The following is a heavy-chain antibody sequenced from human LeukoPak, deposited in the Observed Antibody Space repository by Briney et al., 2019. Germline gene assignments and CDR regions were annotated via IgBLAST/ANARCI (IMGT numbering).Heavy chain of an antibody. CDR3: ARVGSYSFDY. CDR2: VDNSGTS. V-gene: IGHV4-59*01. CDR1: GGSISTYY. J-gene: IGHJ4*02. D-gene: IGHD1-26*01. Sequence: SETLSLTCTVSGGSISTYYWSWIRQPPGKGLEWTGYVDNSGTSNYNPSLKSRVTISVDTSKNQFSLKLTSVTAADTAVYYCARVGSYSFDYWGQGTLVAVSS.